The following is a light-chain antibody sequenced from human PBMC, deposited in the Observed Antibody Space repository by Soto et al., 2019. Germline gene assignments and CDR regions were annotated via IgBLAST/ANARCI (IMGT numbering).Light chain of an antibody. Sequence: QSALTQPASVSGSPGQSITISCTGTSSDVGGYNFVSWYQQHPGKAPKLMIYEVSNRPSGVSIRFSGSKSGNTASLTISGLRAEDEADYYCSSYTTSSTPYYVFGTGTKLTVL. J-gene: IGLJ1*01. CDR2: EVS. CDR3: SSYTTSSTPYYV. V-gene: IGLV2-14*01. CDR1: SSDVGGYNF.